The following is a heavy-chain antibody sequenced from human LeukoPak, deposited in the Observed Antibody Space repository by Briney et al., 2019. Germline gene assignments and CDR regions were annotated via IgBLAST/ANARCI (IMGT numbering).Heavy chain of an antibody. CDR3: ASISNTAIAKSDY. D-gene: IGHD5-18*01. J-gene: IGHJ4*02. Sequence: GGSLRLSCAASGFTFSSYSMNWVRQAPGKGLEWVSYISSSSSTIYYADSVKGRFTISRDNAKNSLYLQMSSLRAEDTAVYYCASISNTAIAKSDYWGQGTLVTVSS. V-gene: IGHV3-48*04. CDR1: GFTFSSYS. CDR2: ISSSSSTI.